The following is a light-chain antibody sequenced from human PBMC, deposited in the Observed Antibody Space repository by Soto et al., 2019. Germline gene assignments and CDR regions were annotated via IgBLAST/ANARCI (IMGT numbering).Light chain of an antibody. CDR2: DAS. V-gene: IGKV3D-20*02. J-gene: IGKJ5*01. CDR3: QHRMNWPLT. CDR1: QSVSSSY. Sequence: EIVLTQSPGTLSLSPGARATLSCLASQSVSSSYLAWYQQKPGQAPRLLIYDASNRATGIPARFSGSGSETDFTLTISSLEPEDFAVYYCQHRMNWPLTFGQGTRLEIK.